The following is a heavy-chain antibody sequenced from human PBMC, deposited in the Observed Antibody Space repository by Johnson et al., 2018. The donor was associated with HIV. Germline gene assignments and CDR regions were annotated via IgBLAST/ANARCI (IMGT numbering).Heavy chain of an antibody. D-gene: IGHD1-26*01. V-gene: IGHV3-30*04. CDR1: GFTFSSYA. Sequence: QVLLVESGGGVVQPGRSLRLSCAVSGFTFSSYAMHWVRQAPGKGLEWVAVISYDGSNKYYADSVKGRFTISRDNSKNTLYLQMNSLRAEDTAVYYCARDGTWELHRHAFDIWGQGTMVTVSS. CDR2: ISYDGSNK. CDR3: ARDGTWELHRHAFDI. J-gene: IGHJ3*02.